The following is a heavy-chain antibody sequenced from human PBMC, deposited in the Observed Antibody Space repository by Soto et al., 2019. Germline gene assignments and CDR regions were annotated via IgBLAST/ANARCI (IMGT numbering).Heavy chain of an antibody. CDR1: GFTFSSYG. D-gene: IGHD1-26*01. CDR2: ISYDGSNK. J-gene: IGHJ4*02. Sequence: PGGSLRLSCAASGFTFSSYGMHWVRQAPGKGLEWVAVISYDGSNKYYADSVKGRFTISRDNSKNTLYLQMNSLRAEDTAVYYCAKDPHYLPQYYFDYWGQGTXVTVSS. V-gene: IGHV3-30*18. CDR3: AKDPHYLPQYYFDY.